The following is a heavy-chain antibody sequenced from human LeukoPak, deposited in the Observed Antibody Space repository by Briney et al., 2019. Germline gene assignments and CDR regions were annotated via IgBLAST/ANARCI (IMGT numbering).Heavy chain of an antibody. Sequence: PGTSLRLSCAASGFTFSTYAMHWVRQAPGEGLEYVSSISNTGHITYYANSVKGRFTISRDNSKNTLYLQMGSLRVEDMAVYYCARDAGRGDYGDYWGQGTLVTVSS. CDR2: ISNTGHIT. CDR3: ARDAGRGDYGDY. V-gene: IGHV3-64*01. J-gene: IGHJ4*02. CDR1: GFTFSTYA. D-gene: IGHD3-10*01.